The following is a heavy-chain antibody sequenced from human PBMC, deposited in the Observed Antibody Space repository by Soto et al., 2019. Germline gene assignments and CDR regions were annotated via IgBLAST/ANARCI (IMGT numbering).Heavy chain of an antibody. CDR2: IDPSDSYT. Sequence: GESLKISCQGSGYSFTTYWISWVRQVPGKGLEWLGRIDPSDSYTSYSPSLEGHVSISVDKSISTAYLHWSSLRAPDTAMYYCARTPDCTNGVCSAGFDYWGRRTLVTVSS. CDR3: ARTPDCTNGVCSAGFDY. J-gene: IGHJ4*02. CDR1: GYSFTTYW. D-gene: IGHD2-8*01. V-gene: IGHV5-10-1*01.